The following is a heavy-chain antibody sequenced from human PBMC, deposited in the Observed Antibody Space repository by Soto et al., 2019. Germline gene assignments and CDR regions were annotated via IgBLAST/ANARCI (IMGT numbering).Heavy chain of an antibody. D-gene: IGHD3-16*01. Sequence: SGTLSLTCTVSGGSISSYYWSWIRQPPGKGLEWIGYIYYSGSTNYNPSLKSRVTISVDTSKNQFSLKLSSVTAADTAVYYCARVRMITFGGVNNWFDPWGQGTLVTVS. CDR3: ARVRMITFGGVNNWFDP. V-gene: IGHV4-59*01. CDR2: IYYSGST. J-gene: IGHJ5*02. CDR1: GGSISSYY.